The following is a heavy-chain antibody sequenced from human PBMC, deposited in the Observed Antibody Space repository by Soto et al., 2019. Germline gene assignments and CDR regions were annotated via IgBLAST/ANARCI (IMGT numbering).Heavy chain of an antibody. CDR2: ITIGGSYT. CDR1: GFSFGNFA. CDR3: AKWSRSDVF. D-gene: IGHD2-21*01. J-gene: IGHJ1*01. V-gene: IGHV3-23*01. Sequence: PGGSLRLSCAASGFSFGNFAMDWVRQAPGQGLEWVASITIGGSYTTYADSVRGRFVISRDNAKNILNLQMSSLRDDDTAVYSCAKWSRSDVFWGRGTLVTVSS.